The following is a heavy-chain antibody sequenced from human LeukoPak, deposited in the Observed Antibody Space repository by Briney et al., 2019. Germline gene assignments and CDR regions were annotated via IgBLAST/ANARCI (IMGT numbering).Heavy chain of an antibody. CDR1: GYTFTSYG. J-gene: IGHJ3*02. Sequence: ASVKVSCKASGYTFTSYGISWVRQAPGQGLEWMGWISAYNGNTNYAQKLQGRVTMTTDTSTSTAYMELRSLRSDDTAVYYCARRAKVYSSSWPLGAFDIWGQGTMVTVSS. CDR2: ISAYNGNT. D-gene: IGHD6-13*01. V-gene: IGHV1-18*01. CDR3: ARRAKVYSSSWPLGAFDI.